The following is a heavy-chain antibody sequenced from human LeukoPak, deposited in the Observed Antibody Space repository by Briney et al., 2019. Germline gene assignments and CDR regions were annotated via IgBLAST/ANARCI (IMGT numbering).Heavy chain of an antibody. CDR1: GFTVSSYG. V-gene: IGHV3-30*18. D-gene: IGHD6-19*01. Sequence: GRSLRLSCAASGFTVSSYGMHWVRQAPGKGLEWVAVISYDGSNKYYADSVKGRFTISRDNSKNTPYLQMNSLRAEDTAVYYCAKAEYSSGWYQDYWGQGTLVTVSS. CDR3: AKAEYSSGWYQDY. CDR2: ISYDGSNK. J-gene: IGHJ4*02.